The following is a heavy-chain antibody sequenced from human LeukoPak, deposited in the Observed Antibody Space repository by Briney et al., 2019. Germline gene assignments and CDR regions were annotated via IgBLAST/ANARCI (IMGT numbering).Heavy chain of an antibody. Sequence: GGSLRLSCAASGFTFSSYEMNWVRQAPGKGLEWVSYISSSGSTIYYADSVKGRFTISRDNAKNSLYLQVNSLRADDTAVYYCARATTGAFDIWGQGTMVTVSS. CDR3: ARATTGAFDI. V-gene: IGHV3-48*03. D-gene: IGHD1-1*01. CDR1: GFTFSSYE. J-gene: IGHJ3*02. CDR2: ISSSGSTI.